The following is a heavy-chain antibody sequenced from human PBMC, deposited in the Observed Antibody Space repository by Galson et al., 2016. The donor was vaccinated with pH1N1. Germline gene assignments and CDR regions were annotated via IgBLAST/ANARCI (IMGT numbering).Heavy chain of an antibody. CDR1: GGTFSSYA. V-gene: IGHV1-69*13. CDR2: VIPVFGTT. J-gene: IGHJ3*02. Sequence: SVKVSCKAFGGTFSSYAITWVRQAPGQGLEWMGGVIPVFGTTNYAPKFQGRVTITAGESMSTAYVELSSLKSEDTAVYYCARGEGCCSGNNCYSAFEIWGQGTMVTVPS. D-gene: IGHD2-15*01. CDR3: ARGEGCCSGNNCYSAFEI.